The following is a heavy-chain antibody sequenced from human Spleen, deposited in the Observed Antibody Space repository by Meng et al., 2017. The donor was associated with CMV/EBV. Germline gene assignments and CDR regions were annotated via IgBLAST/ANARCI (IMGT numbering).Heavy chain of an antibody. V-gene: IGHV3-21*01. J-gene: IGHJ4*02. Sequence: GGSLRLSCAVSGFTFSRYRMNWVRQAPGKGLEWVSSISSTSRNIYYVDSVKGRFTISRDNAKNSLYLQMNSLRVEDTAVYYCARDRVPEPPLEWPQLWGEDFWGQGTLVTVSS. D-gene: IGHD3-3*01. CDR1: GFTFSRYR. CDR2: ISSTSRNI. CDR3: ARDRVPEPPLEWPQLWGEDF.